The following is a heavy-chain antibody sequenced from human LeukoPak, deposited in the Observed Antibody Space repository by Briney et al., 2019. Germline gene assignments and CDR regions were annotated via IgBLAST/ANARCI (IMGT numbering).Heavy chain of an antibody. V-gene: IGHV3-11*01. J-gene: IGHJ4*02. Sequence: RPGGSLRLSCAASGFTFSDYYMSWIRQAPGKGLEWVSYISSSGSTIYYADSVKGRFTISRDNAKNSLYLQMNSLRAEDTAVYYCAKSVATINEEIFDYWGQGTLVTVSS. CDR2: ISSSGSTI. CDR1: GFTFSDYY. CDR3: AKSVATINEEIFDY. D-gene: IGHD5-12*01.